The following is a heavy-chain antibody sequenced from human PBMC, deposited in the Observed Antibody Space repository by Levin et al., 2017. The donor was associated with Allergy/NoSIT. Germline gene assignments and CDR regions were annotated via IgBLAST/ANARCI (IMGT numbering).Heavy chain of an antibody. J-gene: IGHJ6*03. CDR2: VNHSGST. Sequence: SETLSLTCAVYGGSFSGYYWSWIRQPPGKGLEWIGEVNHSGSTNYNPSLKSRVTISVDTSKNQFSLKLSSVTAADTAVYYCARGRRCSSTSCYNSYYDYMDVWGKGTTVTVSS. CDR1: GGSFSGYY. D-gene: IGHD2-2*02. V-gene: IGHV4-34*01. CDR3: ARGRRCSSTSCYNSYYDYMDV.